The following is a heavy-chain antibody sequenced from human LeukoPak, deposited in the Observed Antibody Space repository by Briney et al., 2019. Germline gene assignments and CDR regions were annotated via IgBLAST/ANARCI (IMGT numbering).Heavy chain of an antibody. CDR2: ISAYNGNT. V-gene: IGHV1-18*04. CDR3: ARWRSFDP. D-gene: IGHD5-12*01. CDR1: GYTFTGYY. Sequence: ASVKVSCKASGYTFTGYYMHWVRQAPGQGLEWMGWISAYNGNTNYAQKLQGRVTMTTDTSTSTAYMELRSLRSDDTAVYYCARWRSFDPWGQGTLVTVSS. J-gene: IGHJ5*02.